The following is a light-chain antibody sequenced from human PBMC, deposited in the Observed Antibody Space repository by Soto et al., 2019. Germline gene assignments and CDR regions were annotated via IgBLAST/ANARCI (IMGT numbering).Light chain of an antibody. J-gene: IGLJ1*01. CDR1: NSDVGGYNY. Sequence: QSVLTQPPPASRSPGQSVPISRTGTNSDVGGYNYVSWDPQHPGKAPKPMIYEVSKRPSGVPDRFSGSKSGNTASLTVSGLQAEDEADYYCSSYAGSKNVFGTGTKVTVL. V-gene: IGLV2-8*01. CDR2: EVS. CDR3: SSYAGSKNV.